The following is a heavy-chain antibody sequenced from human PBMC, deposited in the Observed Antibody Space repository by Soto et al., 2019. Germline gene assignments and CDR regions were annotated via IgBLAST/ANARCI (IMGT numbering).Heavy chain of an antibody. J-gene: IGHJ4*02. V-gene: IGHV3-15*01. CDR2: IKSNADGGTA. Sequence: EVQLVESGGGLVKPGESFTLSCAASGFTFNNAWMSWVRQAPGTGLEWVGRIKSNADGGTADYTPPARGRFTISRDDSKNTLFLHINSLKTEDTAVYYCTTGVATAKFYFDFWGQGTLVTVSS. D-gene: IGHD6-25*01. CDR1: GFTFNNAW. CDR3: TTGVATAKFYFDF.